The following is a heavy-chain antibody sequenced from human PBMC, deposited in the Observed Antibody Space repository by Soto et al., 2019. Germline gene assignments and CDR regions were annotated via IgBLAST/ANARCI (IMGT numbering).Heavy chain of an antibody. CDR3: ARSPRISRSGDV. J-gene: IGHJ6*04. Sequence: QVEMVQSGAELKKPGASVNVSCKTSGYSFITHGISWVRQAPGQGLEWMGWINPYTGNTNYAQSLQGRVTMTTDRSTSTAYMELRRLTSDATALYYCARSPRISRSGDVWGKGTAITVSS. CDR2: INPYTGNT. V-gene: IGHV1-18*01. CDR1: GYSFITHG.